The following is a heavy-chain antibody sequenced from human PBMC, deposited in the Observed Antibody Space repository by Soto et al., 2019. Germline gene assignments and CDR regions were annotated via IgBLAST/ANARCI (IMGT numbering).Heavy chain of an antibody. CDR3: ASDLSGREDV. J-gene: IGHJ6*04. V-gene: IGHV3-74*01. D-gene: IGHD3-10*01. CDR2: MNEDGGTT. Sequence: GGSLRLSCAASGFSFSSYWMHWVRQVPGKGLVWVARMNEDGGTTDYADSVKGRFTISRDNAKNTLYLQMNSLRVEDTAVYYCASDLSGREDVWGKGTTVTVSS. CDR1: GFSFSSYW.